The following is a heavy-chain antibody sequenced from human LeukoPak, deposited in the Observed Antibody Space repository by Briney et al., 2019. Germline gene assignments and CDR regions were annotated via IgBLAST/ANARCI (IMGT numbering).Heavy chain of an antibody. Sequence: GGSLRLSCAASGFTFSSYEMNWVRQAPGKGLEWFSSISSSSSYIYYADSVKGRFTISRDNAKNSLYLQMNSLRAEDKAVYYCARDPSGWYFVDYWGQGTLVTVSS. J-gene: IGHJ4*02. CDR2: ISSSSSYI. CDR3: ARDPSGWYFVDY. CDR1: GFTFSSYE. V-gene: IGHV3-21*01. D-gene: IGHD6-19*01.